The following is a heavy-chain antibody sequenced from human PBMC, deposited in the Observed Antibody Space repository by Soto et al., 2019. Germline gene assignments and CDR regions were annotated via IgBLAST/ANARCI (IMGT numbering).Heavy chain of an antibody. D-gene: IGHD2-15*01. CDR3: ARDSATYCSGGSCYVSKYNWFDP. J-gene: IGHJ5*02. Sequence: SETLSLTCTVSGGSISSYYWSWTRQPPGKGLEWIGYIYYSGSTNYNPSLKSRVTISVDTSKNQFSLKLSSVTAADTAVYYCARDSATYCSGGSCYVSKYNWFDPWGQGTLVTVSS. CDR2: IYYSGST. V-gene: IGHV4-59*01. CDR1: GGSISSYY.